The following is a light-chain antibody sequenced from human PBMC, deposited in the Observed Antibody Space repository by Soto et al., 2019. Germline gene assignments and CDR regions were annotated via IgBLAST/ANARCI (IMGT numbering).Light chain of an antibody. Sequence: EIVLTQSPATLSLSPGERATLSCRASQSVTSYLAWYQQKPGQAPRLLIYNASNRITGIPARVSGSGSGTGFTLTIRSLEPEDFAVYYCQQRSNWPLTFGGGPKVELK. CDR3: QQRSNWPLT. CDR2: NAS. V-gene: IGKV3-11*01. J-gene: IGKJ4*01. CDR1: QSVTSY.